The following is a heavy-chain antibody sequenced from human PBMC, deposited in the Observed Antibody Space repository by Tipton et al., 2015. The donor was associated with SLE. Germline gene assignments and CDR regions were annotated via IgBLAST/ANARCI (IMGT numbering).Heavy chain of an antibody. CDR2: IHYSGCT. V-gene: IGHV4-59*01. CDR3: ARGRSSLFDY. J-gene: IGHJ4*02. CDR1: RGSISSYY. Sequence: TLSLTCTVSRGSISSYYWRWIRQPPGKGLEWIGYIHYSGCTNYNPSLKSRVTISVDTSKNQFSLKLSSVTAADTAVYYCARGRSSLFDYWGQGTLVTVSS.